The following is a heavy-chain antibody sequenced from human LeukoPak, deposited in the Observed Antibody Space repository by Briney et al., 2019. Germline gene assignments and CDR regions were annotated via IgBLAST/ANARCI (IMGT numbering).Heavy chain of an antibody. D-gene: IGHD4-23*01. CDR3: AKATIGTLITPGRLDY. Sequence: GGSLRLSCAASGFTFFNYAMSWVRQAPGKGLEWVSGITNSGGSTNYADSVKGRFTISRDNSRNTLYLQMNTLMAEDTAVHYCAKATIGTLITPGRLDYWGQGTLVTVSS. V-gene: IGHV3-23*01. CDR1: GFTFFNYA. CDR2: ITNSGGST. J-gene: IGHJ4*02.